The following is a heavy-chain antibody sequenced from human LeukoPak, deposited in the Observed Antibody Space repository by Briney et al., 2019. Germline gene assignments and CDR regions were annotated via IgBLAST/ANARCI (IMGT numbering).Heavy chain of an antibody. D-gene: IGHD3-22*01. CDR2: INPMFGTA. J-gene: IGHJ4*02. Sequence: ASVKVSCKASGDTFSNYAINWVRQAPGQGLEWMGGINPMFGTANYAQKVQGRVTITTDESTSTSYMELSSLRSDDTAVFYCARAPYSYSDITGQHRGPFDYWGQGTLVTVSS. CDR3: ARAPYSYSDITGQHRGPFDY. V-gene: IGHV1-69*05. CDR1: GDTFSNYA.